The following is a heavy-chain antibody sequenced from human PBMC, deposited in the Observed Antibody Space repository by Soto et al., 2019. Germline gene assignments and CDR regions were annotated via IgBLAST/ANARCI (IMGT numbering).Heavy chain of an antibody. CDR1: GFSFSDFG. Sequence: EVPLLESGGGLVKPGGSLRLSCAASGFSFSDFGMNWVRQAPGKGLEWVSTIGGSGTYTYYADPVKGRFTVSRDNSRNTVYLHLNSLRAEDTAVYFCAKDAIPTFDFDSTGYFYDYWGHGTLVTVSS. V-gene: IGHV3-23*01. CDR2: IGGSGTYT. CDR3: AKDAIPTFDFDSTGYFYDY. J-gene: IGHJ4*01. D-gene: IGHD3-22*01.